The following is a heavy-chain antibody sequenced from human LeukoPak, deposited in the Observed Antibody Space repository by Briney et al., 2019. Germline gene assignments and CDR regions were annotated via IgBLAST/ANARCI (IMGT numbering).Heavy chain of an antibody. Sequence: GASVKVSCKASGYTFTSYYMHWVRQAPGQGLEWMGIINPSGGSTSYAQKFQGRVTMTRDTSTSTVYMELSSLRSEDTALYYCARDYCTGGSCRRYFDFWGQGTLVTVSS. CDR1: GYTFTSYY. CDR2: INPSGGST. V-gene: IGHV1-46*01. J-gene: IGHJ4*02. CDR3: ARDYCTGGSCRRYFDF. D-gene: IGHD2-15*01.